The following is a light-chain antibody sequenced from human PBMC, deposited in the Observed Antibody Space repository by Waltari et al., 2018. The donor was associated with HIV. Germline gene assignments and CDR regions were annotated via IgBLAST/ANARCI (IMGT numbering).Light chain of an antibody. Sequence: EIVMTQSPATLSVSPGGRATLSCRVSQSVSKNLAWYQQKPGQPPRLLIHDASIRATGLPARFTGRGSGTELTLTLSNVQSEDFAVYYCQQYNSWPPSFGPGTKVDIK. CDR2: DAS. CDR3: QQYNSWPPS. J-gene: IGKJ3*01. CDR1: QSVSKN. V-gene: IGKV3-15*01.